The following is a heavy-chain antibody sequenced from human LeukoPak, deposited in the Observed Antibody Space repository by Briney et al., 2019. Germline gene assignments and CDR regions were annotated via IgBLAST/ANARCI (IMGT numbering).Heavy chain of an antibody. CDR1: GFTFSSYA. CDR3: AKVKPYWYCDL. CDR2: ISGSGSDT. V-gene: IGHV3-23*01. Sequence: GGSLRLSCAASGFTFSSYAMSWVRQAPGKGLEWGSAISGSGSDTYYADPVKGRFAISRDNSKNTLYLQMDSLRDEDTAVYYCAKVKPYWYCDLWGRGTLVTVSS. J-gene: IGHJ2*01.